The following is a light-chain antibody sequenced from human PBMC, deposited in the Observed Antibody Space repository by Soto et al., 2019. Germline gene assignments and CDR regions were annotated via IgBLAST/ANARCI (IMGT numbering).Light chain of an antibody. J-gene: IGKJ1*01. Sequence: EIVLTQSPATLSVSPGERATLSCRASQSVSSNLAWSQQKPGQAPRLLIYAASTRATGIPARFSGSGSGTEFTLTISSLQSEDFAVYYCQQYNNWPVFGQGTKVDIK. V-gene: IGKV3-15*01. CDR3: QQYNNWPV. CDR2: AAS. CDR1: QSVSSN.